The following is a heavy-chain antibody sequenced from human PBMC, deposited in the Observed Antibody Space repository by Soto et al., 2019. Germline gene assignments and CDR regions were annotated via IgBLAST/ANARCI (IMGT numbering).Heavy chain of an antibody. J-gene: IGHJ4*02. CDR3: ARVISMDLLLHTAPGY. CDR2: ISSSSSSI. CDR1: GFTFSSYA. D-gene: IGHD5-18*01. Sequence: GGSLRLSCAASGFTFSSYAMSWVRQAPGKGLEWGSSISSSSSSIYYADSVKGRFTISRDNAKNSLYLQMNSLRDEDTAVYYCARVISMDLLLHTAPGYWGQGTLVTVSS. V-gene: IGHV3-48*02.